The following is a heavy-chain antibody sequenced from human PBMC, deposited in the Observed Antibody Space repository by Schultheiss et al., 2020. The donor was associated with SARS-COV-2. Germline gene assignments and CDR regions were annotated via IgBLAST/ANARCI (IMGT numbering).Heavy chain of an antibody. J-gene: IGHJ4*02. CDR3: AKDTSGWVDY. CDR2: IYSGGST. V-gene: IGHV3-66*01. CDR1: GFTFSDYY. D-gene: IGHD6-19*01. Sequence: GGSLRLSCAASGFTFSDYYMSWIRQAPGKGLEWVSVIYSGGSTYYADSVKGRFTMSRDDSMNTIYLQMNSLRAEDTAVYYCAKDTSGWVDYWGQGTLVTVSS.